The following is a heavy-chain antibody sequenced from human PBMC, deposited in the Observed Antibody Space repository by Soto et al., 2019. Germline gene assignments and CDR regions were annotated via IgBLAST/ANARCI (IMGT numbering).Heavy chain of an antibody. CDR3: AKEAQGIVVVTAIQTLHYFDY. J-gene: IGHJ4*02. CDR2: ISYDGSNK. Sequence: QPGGSLRLSCAASGFTFSSYGMHWVRQAPGKGLEWVAVISYDGSNKYYADSVKGRFTISRDNSKNTLYLQMNSLRAEDTAVYYCAKEAQGIVVVTAIQTLHYFDYWGQGTLVTVSS. CDR1: GFTFSSYG. V-gene: IGHV3-30*18. D-gene: IGHD2-21*02.